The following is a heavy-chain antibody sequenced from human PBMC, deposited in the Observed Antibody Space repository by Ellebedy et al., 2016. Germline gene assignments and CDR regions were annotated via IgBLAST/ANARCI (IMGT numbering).Heavy chain of an antibody. Sequence: GESLKISCAASGFTFSNYAMSWVRQTPGKGLEWVSAISGSGGNTYYADSVKGRFTISRDNSKNTLYLQMNSLRAEDTAVYYCARGGYYDFWSGYYTGDAFDIWGQGTMVTVSS. CDR1: GFTFSNYA. CDR2: ISGSGGNT. V-gene: IGHV3-23*01. CDR3: ARGGYYDFWSGYYTGDAFDI. J-gene: IGHJ3*02. D-gene: IGHD3-3*01.